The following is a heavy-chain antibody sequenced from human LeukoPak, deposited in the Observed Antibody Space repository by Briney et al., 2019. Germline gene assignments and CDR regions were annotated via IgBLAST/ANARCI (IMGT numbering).Heavy chain of an antibody. D-gene: IGHD6-19*01. CDR2: INPSGGST. CDR3: ARDSEDSSGWYVDFDY. V-gene: IGHV1-46*01. J-gene: IGHJ4*02. CDR1: GYTFTSYY. Sequence: ASVKVSCKASGYTFTSYYMHWVRQAPGQGLEWMGMINPSGGSTSYAQKFQGRATMTRDMSTSTVYMELSSLRSEDTAVYYCARDSEDSSGWYVDFDYWGQGTLVTVSS.